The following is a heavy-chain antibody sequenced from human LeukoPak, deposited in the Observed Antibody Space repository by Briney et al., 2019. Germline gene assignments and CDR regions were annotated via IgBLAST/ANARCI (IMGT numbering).Heavy chain of an antibody. CDR3: AKRGVVIRVILVGFHKEAYYFDS. CDR2: ISGSGGGT. CDR1: GISLSNYG. D-gene: IGHD3-22*01. Sequence: PGGSLRLSCAVSGISLSNYGMSWVRQAPGKGLEWVAGISGSGGGTNYADSVKGRFTISRDNPKDTLYLQMNRLRAEDTAVYFCAKRGVVIRVILVGFHKEAYYFDSWGQGALVTVSS. J-gene: IGHJ4*02. V-gene: IGHV3-23*01.